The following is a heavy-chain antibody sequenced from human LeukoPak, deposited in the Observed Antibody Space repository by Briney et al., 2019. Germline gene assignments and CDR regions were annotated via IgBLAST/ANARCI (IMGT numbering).Heavy chain of an antibody. CDR2: ISYDGGNI. Sequence: PGGSLRLSCAPSGFTFDAYAMHWVRQAPGKGLEGVALISYDGGNIYYSDSVQGRFTISRDNSKNTLYLQMNTLRPEDTAIYYCARHPPFGSGWAQIHFDYWGQGTLVTVSS. CDR1: GFTFDAYA. D-gene: IGHD6-19*01. J-gene: IGHJ4*02. V-gene: IGHV3-30*04. CDR3: ARHPPFGSGWAQIHFDY.